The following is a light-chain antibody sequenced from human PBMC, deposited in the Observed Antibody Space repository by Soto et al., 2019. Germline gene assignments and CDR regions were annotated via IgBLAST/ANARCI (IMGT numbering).Light chain of an antibody. V-gene: IGKV3-11*01. J-gene: IGKJ5*01. Sequence: EIVLTQSPSTLSLAPGSRSTLSCRASQSVRNYLVWYQQKPGQAPRLLXYDTSNRATDIPARFSGSGSGTDFTLTISRLEPQDFAVYYCQQYNNWPPITFGQGTRLEIK. CDR3: QQYNNWPPIT. CDR1: QSVRNY. CDR2: DTS.